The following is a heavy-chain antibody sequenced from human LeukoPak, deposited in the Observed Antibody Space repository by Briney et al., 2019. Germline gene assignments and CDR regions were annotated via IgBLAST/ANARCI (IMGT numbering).Heavy chain of an antibody. CDR1: GFTFSSYW. Sequence: QTGGSLRLSCAASGFTFSSYWMSWVRQAPGKGLEWVANIKEDGSEKYYVDSVKGRFTIFRDNGKNSLYLQMNSLRTEDTAVYYCARTLAARHTSGYIDYWGQGTLVTVSS. D-gene: IGHD3-22*01. CDR3: ARTLAARHTSGYIDY. J-gene: IGHJ4*02. V-gene: IGHV3-7*01. CDR2: IKEDGSEK.